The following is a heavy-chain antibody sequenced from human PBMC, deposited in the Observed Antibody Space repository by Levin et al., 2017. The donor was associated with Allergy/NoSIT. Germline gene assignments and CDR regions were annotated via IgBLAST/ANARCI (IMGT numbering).Heavy chain of an antibody. D-gene: IGHD6-19*01. CDR3: ARDLTFSQWLVMGLSDY. V-gene: IGHV3-48*01. Sequence: PPGGSLRLSCAASGFIFSSYSMNWVRQAPGKGLEWVSFINNSSSTIFFADSVKGRFTISRDNAKNSLFLQMNSLRAEDTAVYYCARDLTFSQWLVMGLSDYWGQGALVTVSS. CDR1: GFIFSSYS. CDR2: INNSSSTI. J-gene: IGHJ4*02.